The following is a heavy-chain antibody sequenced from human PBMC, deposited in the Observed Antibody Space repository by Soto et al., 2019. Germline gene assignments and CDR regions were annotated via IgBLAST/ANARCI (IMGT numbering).Heavy chain of an antibody. V-gene: IGHV3-15*01. Sequence: GESLKISCAASGFTFSNAWMSWVRQAPGKGLEWVGRIKSKTDGGTTDYAAPVKGRFTISRDDSKNTLYLQMNSLKTEDTAVYYCTTAPPHRYCSGGSCYETDYWGQGTLVTVSS. CDR3: TTAPPHRYCSGGSCYETDY. CDR1: GFTFSNAW. CDR2: IKSKTDGGTT. J-gene: IGHJ4*02. D-gene: IGHD2-15*01.